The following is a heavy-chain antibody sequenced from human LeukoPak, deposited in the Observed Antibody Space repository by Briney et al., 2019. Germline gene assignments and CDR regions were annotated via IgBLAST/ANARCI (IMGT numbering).Heavy chain of an antibody. CDR2: IYYSGST. CDR1: GGSISSSSYY. J-gene: IGHJ4*02. D-gene: IGHD6-19*01. CDR3: ARLIAVAAIDY. Sequence: SETLSLTCAVSGGSISSSSYYWGWIRQPPGKGLEWIGSIYYSGSTYYNPSLKSRVTISVDTSKNQFSLKLSSVTAADTAVYYCARLIAVAAIDYWGQGTLVTVSS. V-gene: IGHV4-39*07.